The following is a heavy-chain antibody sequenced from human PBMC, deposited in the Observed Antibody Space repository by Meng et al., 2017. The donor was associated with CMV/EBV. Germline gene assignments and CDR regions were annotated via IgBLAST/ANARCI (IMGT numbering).Heavy chain of an antibody. CDR3: ARDSSGWYPHFDY. CDR2: IYTSGST. Sequence: QVPGPGPGLVKPSQTLSLTCTVSVGSISIYYGSWIRQPAGKGLEWIGRIYTSGSTNYNPSLKSRVTMSVDTSKNQFSLKLSSVTAADTAVYYCARDSSGWYPHFDYWGQGTLVTVSS. CDR1: VGSISIYY. D-gene: IGHD6-19*01. J-gene: IGHJ4*02. V-gene: IGHV4-4*07.